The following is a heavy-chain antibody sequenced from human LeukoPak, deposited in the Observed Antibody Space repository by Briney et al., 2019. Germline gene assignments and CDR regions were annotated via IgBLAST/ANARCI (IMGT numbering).Heavy chain of an antibody. CDR1: GGSINTSNYY. J-gene: IGHJ4*02. Sequence: NPSETLSLTCTVSGGSINTSNYYWGWIRQPPGKMLVWIGNIFNTGSTYYSPSLRSRVTISLDTSRNQFSLKLNSVTAADTAVYYCASSRGYNNGYRALELPPSPVDWGQGTLVTVSS. CDR3: ASSRGYNNGYRALELPPSPVD. CDR2: IFNTGST. D-gene: IGHD5-18*01. V-gene: IGHV4-39*07.